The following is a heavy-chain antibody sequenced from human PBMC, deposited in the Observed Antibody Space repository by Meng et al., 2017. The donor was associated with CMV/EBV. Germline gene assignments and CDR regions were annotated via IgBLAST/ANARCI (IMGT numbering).Heavy chain of an antibody. CDR1: GGSISSSNW. Sequence: SDILSPTFAASGGSISSSNWWSWVRQPPGKGLEWIGEIYHSGSTNYNPSLKSRVTIPVDKSKNQFPLKLSSVTAADTAVYYCARVGGSSWSSGAFDIWGQGTMVTVSS. CDR3: ARVGGSSWSSGAFDI. J-gene: IGHJ3*02. D-gene: IGHD6-13*01. CDR2: IYHSGST. V-gene: IGHV4-4*02.